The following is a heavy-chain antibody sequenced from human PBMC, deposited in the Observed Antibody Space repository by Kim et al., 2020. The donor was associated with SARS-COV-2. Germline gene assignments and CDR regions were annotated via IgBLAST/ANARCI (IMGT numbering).Heavy chain of an antibody. V-gene: IGHV3-21*01. CDR1: GFTFSSYS. D-gene: IGHD3-9*01. J-gene: IGHJ6*02. Sequence: GGSLRLSCAASGFTFSSYSMNWVRQAPGKGLEWVSSISSSSSYIYYADSVKGRFTISRDNAKNSLYLQMNSLRAEDTAVYYCARVLRGYYDILTGKHYYYGMDVWGQGTTVTVSS. CDR3: ARVLRGYYDILTGKHYYYGMDV. CDR2: ISSSSSYI.